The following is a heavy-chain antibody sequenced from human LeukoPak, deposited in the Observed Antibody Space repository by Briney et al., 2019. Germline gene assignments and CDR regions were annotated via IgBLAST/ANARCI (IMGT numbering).Heavy chain of an antibody. Sequence: GGSLRLSCAASEFTFSSYEMNWVRQAPGKGLGWVSYISSSGSTIYYADSVKGRFTISRDNAKNSLYLQMNSLRAEDTAVYSCARERAAAGTNVFDIWGQGTMVTVSS. CDR2: ISSSGSTI. CDR1: EFTFSSYE. D-gene: IGHD6-13*01. J-gene: IGHJ3*02. V-gene: IGHV3-48*03. CDR3: ARERAAAGTNVFDI.